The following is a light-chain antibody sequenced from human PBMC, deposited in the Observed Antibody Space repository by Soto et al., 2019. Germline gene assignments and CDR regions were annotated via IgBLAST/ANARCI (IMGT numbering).Light chain of an antibody. CDR2: RVA. Sequence: EVVLTQSPGTLSLSPGERATLSCRASQRVNNNYLAWYQQKPGQAPRLHIHRVAMRATGISDRFSGSGSGADFILTISRVEPDDFAVYYCQQYGSSPGTFGQGTRLEIK. J-gene: IGKJ5*01. CDR3: QQYGSSPGT. CDR1: QRVNNNY. V-gene: IGKV3-20*01.